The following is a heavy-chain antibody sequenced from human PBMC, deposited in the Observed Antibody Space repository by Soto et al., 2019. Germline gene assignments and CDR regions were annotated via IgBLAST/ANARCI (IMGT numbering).Heavy chain of an antibody. D-gene: IGHD3-10*01. CDR2: MGGAGAK. CDR3: TRAAFGDGMDL. Sequence: DVQLVESGGGSVWPGGSLRLSCAAFGFTYNSYDMHWVRQVAGGGLEWVSSMGGAGAKEYAASVRGRFIISRDNAKNSLYLQMDSLRVGDTAVYYCTRAAFGDGMDLWGQGTPVTVSS. J-gene: IGHJ6*02. CDR1: GFTYNSYD. V-gene: IGHV3-13*01.